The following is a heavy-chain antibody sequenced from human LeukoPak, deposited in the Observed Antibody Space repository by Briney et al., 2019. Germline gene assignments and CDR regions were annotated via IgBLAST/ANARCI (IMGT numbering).Heavy chain of an antibody. CDR3: ARTREYSSTWFFPPFDP. D-gene: IGHD6-13*01. CDR1: GYTFTGYY. V-gene: IGHV1-2*02. CDR2: INPNSGRT. J-gene: IGHJ5*02. Sequence: ASVKVSCKASGYTFTGYYMNWVRQAPGQGLEWMGWINPNSGRTNYAHSFQGRVTLTRDPSISTAYMELAGLTSNDTGVYYCARTREYSSTWFFPPFDPWGQGTLVTVSS.